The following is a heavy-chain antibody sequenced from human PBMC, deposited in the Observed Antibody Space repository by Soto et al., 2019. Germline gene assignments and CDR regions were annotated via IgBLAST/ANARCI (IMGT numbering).Heavy chain of an antibody. V-gene: IGHV1-18*01. Sequence: ASVKVSFKASGYTFTSYGISWVRQAPGQGLEWMGWISAYNGNTNYAQKLQGRVTMTTDTSTSTAYMELRSLRSDDTAVYYCARDLKARGVNWFDPWGQRTLVTVSS. CDR3: ARDLKARGVNWFDP. CDR1: GYTFTSYG. CDR2: ISAYNGNT. J-gene: IGHJ5*02.